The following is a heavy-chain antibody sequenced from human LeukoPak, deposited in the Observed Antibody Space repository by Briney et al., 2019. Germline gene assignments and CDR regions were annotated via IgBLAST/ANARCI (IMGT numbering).Heavy chain of an antibody. J-gene: IGHJ4*02. CDR2: IWYDGSNK. D-gene: IGHD2-15*01. Sequence: GRSLRLSCTASGFPFSSYGMHWVRQAPGKGLEWVAVIWYDGSNKYYADSVKGRFTISRDNSKNTLYLQMNSLRAEDTAVYYCARDEAGYCSGGSCRSFDYWGQGTLVTVSS. CDR3: ARDEAGYCSGGSCRSFDY. V-gene: IGHV3-33*01. CDR1: GFPFSSYG.